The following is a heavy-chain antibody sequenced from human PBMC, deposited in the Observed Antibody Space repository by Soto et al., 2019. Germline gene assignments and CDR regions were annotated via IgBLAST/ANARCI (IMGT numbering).Heavy chain of an antibody. CDR2: IYYSGGT. V-gene: IGHV4-31*03. J-gene: IGHJ5*02. CDR1: GGSISSGGYY. D-gene: IGHD2-2*01. CDR3: ARGAELKYQLLRGSNWFDP. Sequence: QVQLQESGPGLVKPSQTLSLTCTVSGGSISSGGYYWSWIRQHPGKGLEWIGYIYYSGGTYYNPSRTSRVTISVDTTMNIFLXKLSSVTAADTAVYYCARGAELKYQLLRGSNWFDPWGQGTLVTVSS.